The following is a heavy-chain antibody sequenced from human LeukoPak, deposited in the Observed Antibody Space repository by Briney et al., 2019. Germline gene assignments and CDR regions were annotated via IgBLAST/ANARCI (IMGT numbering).Heavy chain of an antibody. CDR1: GYTFTGYY. CDR3: ARAQVEYCSGGRCYSGY. V-gene: IGHV1-2*02. Sequence: ALVKVSCKASGYTFTGYYIHWVRQAPGQGLEWMGWINPNSGGTNYAQKFQGRVTMTRDTSISTVYMELSRLRSDDTAVYYCARAQVEYCSGGRCYSGYWGQGTLVTVSS. D-gene: IGHD2-15*01. CDR2: INPNSGGT. J-gene: IGHJ4*02.